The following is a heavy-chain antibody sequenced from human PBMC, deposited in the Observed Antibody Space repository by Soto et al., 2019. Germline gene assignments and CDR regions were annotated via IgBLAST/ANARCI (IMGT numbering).Heavy chain of an antibody. Sequence: PSETLCLTCTVSGGSISSSRYYWGWIRQPPGKGLEWLGSIFHSGTTYDNPSLKSRVTISVDMSNNQFSLKLTSVTAADTAVYYCARGIAAVFDYWGQGTLVTVSS. V-gene: IGHV4-39*07. J-gene: IGHJ4*02. D-gene: IGHD6-13*01. CDR2: IFHSGTT. CDR3: ARGIAAVFDY. CDR1: GGSISSSRYY.